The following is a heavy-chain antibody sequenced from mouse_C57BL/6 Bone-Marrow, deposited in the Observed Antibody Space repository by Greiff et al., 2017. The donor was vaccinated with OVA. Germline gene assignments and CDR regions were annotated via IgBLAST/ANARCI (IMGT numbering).Heavy chain of an antibody. CDR1: GYTFTSYG. CDR2: IYPRSGNT. CDR3: ARRGRAWFAY. V-gene: IGHV1-81*01. J-gene: IGHJ3*01. Sequence: VQLQQSGAELARPGASVKLSCKASGYTFTSYGISWVKQRTGQGLEWIGEIYPRSGNTYYNEKFKGKATLTADKSSSTAYMELRSLTSADSAVYFCARRGRAWFAYWGQGTLVTVSA.